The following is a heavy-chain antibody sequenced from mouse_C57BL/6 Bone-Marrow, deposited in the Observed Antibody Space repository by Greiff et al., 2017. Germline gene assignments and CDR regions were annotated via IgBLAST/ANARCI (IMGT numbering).Heavy chain of an antibody. D-gene: IGHD2-5*01. CDR3: ARSHYSNPDY. CDR2: INPSTGGT. J-gene: IGHJ2*01. Sequence: EVQLQQSGPELVKPGASVKISCKASGYSFTGYYMNWVKQSPEKSLEWIGEINPSTGGTTYNQKFKAKATLTVDKSSSTAYMQLKSLTSDDSAVYYCARSHYSNPDYWGQGTTLTVSS. CDR1: GYSFTGYY. V-gene: IGHV1-42*01.